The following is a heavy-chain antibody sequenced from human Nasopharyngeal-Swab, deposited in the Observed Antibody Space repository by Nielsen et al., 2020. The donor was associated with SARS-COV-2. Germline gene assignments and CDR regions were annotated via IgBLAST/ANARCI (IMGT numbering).Heavy chain of an antibody. J-gene: IGHJ5*02. CDR2: IYYSGST. D-gene: IGHD3-3*01. CDR3: AREIITIFGVVIPNWFDP. V-gene: IGHV4-39*02. CDR1: GGSISSSSYY. Sequence: SETLSLTCTVSGGSISSSSYYRGWIRQPPGKGLEWIGSIYYSGSTYYNPSLKSRVTISVDTSKNQFSLKLSSVTAADTAVYYCAREIITIFGVVIPNWFDPWGQGTLVTVSS.